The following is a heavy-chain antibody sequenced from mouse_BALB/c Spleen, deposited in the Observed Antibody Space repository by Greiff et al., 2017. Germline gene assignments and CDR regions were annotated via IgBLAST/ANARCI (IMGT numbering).Heavy chain of an antibody. Sequence: EVHLVESGGGLVKPGGSLKLSCAASGFTFSSYAMSWVRQTPEKGLAWVAYISSGSSTIYYADTVKGRFTISRDNTKNTLFLQMTSLRSEDTAMYYCARSGYCDVWGEGTTVTVAS. J-gene: IGHJ1*01. V-gene: IGHV5-17*02. CDR1: GFTFSSYA. CDR2: ISSGSSTI. CDR3: ARSGYCDV.